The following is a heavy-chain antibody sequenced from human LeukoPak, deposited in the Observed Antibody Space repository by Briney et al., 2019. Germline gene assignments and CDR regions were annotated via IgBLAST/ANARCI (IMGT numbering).Heavy chain of an antibody. V-gene: IGHV3-23*01. CDR2: ISDGGDTT. J-gene: IGHJ4*02. Sequence: GGSLRLSCAASGFTFSSYAMSWVRQAPGKGLEWVSTISDGGDTTYYADSVKGRFTISRDNSKNTLNLQLNSLRAEDTAVYYCAKTTTVDILTGYSYFDYWGQGTLVTVSS. CDR3: AKTTTVDILTGYSYFDY. D-gene: IGHD3-9*01. CDR1: GFTFSSYA.